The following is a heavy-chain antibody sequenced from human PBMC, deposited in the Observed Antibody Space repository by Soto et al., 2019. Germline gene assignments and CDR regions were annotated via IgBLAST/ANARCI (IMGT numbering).Heavy chain of an antibody. CDR2: FDPEDGET. J-gene: IGHJ5*02. Sequence: ASVKVSCKVSGYTLTELSMHWVRQAPGKGLEWMGGFDPEDGETIYAQKFQGRVTMTEDTSTDTAYMELSSLRSEDTAVYYCATVGDTQFCSGGSCYFGNWFDPWGQG. D-gene: IGHD2-15*01. CDR1: GYTLTELS. V-gene: IGHV1-24*01. CDR3: ATVGDTQFCSGGSCYFGNWFDP.